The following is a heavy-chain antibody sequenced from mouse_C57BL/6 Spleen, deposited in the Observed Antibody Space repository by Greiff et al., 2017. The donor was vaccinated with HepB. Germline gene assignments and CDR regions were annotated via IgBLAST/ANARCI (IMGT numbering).Heavy chain of an antibody. V-gene: IGHV1-7*01. D-gene: IGHD1-1*01. Sequence: VQLQESGAELAKPGASVKLSCKASDYAFTSYWMHWVKQRPGQGLEWIGYINPSSAYTKYNQKFKDKATLTADKSSSTAYMQLSSLTYEDSAVYYCARSGSSLYYYAMDYWGQGTSVTVSS. J-gene: IGHJ4*01. CDR1: DYAFTSYW. CDR2: INPSSAYT. CDR3: ARSGSSLYYYAMDY.